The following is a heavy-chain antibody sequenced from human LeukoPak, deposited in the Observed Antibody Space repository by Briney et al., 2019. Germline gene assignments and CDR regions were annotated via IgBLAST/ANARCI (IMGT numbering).Heavy chain of an antibody. V-gene: IGHV3-30-3*01. J-gene: IGHJ4*02. Sequence: PGRSLRLSCAASGLTFRSSAMHWVRQAPGKGLEWVAVISYDGSNEYSADSVKGRFTISRDNSKNTLYLQMNSRRGEDTAVYYCARDRFSSGAAYFDDWGQGTLVTVSS. D-gene: IGHD6-19*01. CDR2: ISYDGSNE. CDR3: ARDRFSSGAAYFDD. CDR1: GLTFRSSA.